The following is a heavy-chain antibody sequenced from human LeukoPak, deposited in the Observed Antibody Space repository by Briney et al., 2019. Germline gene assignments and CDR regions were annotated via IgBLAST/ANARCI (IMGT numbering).Heavy chain of an antibody. CDR3: AKDIWLVTSGYQTFDL. D-gene: IGHD3-22*01. Sequence: QPGGSLRLSCVASGFTFSDYAMSWVRQAPGKGLEWVSGVTPGGNIPYYADSVKGRFTISRDNSKSTLYLQMGSLRAADTALYYCAKDIWLVTSGYQTFDLWGQGTLVTVSS. J-gene: IGHJ4*02. CDR1: GFTFSDYA. CDR2: VTPGGNIP. V-gene: IGHV3-23*01.